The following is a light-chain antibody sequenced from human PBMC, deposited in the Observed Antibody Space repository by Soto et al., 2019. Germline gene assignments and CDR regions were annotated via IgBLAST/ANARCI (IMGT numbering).Light chain of an antibody. CDR1: QSVSSY. J-gene: IGKJ4*01. V-gene: IGKV3-11*01. CDR2: DAS. CDR3: QQRSEWPLT. Sequence: EIVLTQSPATLSLSPGERATLSCRASQSVSSYLAWYQQKPGQAPRLLIYDASNRATGIPARFSVSGSGTDFTLTNSSLEPEDFAIYYCQQRSEWPLTFGGGTKVEIK.